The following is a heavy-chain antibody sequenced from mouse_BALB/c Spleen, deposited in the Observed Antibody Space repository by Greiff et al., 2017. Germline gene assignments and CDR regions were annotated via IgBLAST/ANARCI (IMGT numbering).Heavy chain of an antibody. CDR3: VRGYYGSSYRYFDV. CDR1: GFSLTSYD. J-gene: IGHJ1*01. V-gene: IGHV2-9-2*01. CDR2: IWTGGGT. Sequence: VKLMESGPGLVAPSQSLSITCTVSGFSLTSYDISWIRQPPGKGLEWLGVIWTGGGTNYNSAFMSRLSISKDNSKSQVFLKMNSLQTDDTAIYYCVRGYYGSSYRYFDVWGAGTTVTVSS. D-gene: IGHD1-1*01.